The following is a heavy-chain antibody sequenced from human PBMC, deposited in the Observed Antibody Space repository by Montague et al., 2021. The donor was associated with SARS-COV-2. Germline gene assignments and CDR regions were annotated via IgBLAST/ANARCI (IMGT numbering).Heavy chain of an antibody. CDR3: ARDRYSGYVLDAFDI. Sequence: TLSLTCTVSGGSISSGGYYWSWIRQHPGKGLEWIGYIYYSGSTYYNPSHKSRVTISVDTSKNQFSLKLSSVTAADTAVYYCARDRYSGYVLDAFDIWGQGTMVTVSS. CDR2: IYYSGST. D-gene: IGHD5-12*01. J-gene: IGHJ3*02. V-gene: IGHV4-31*03. CDR1: GGSISSGGYY.